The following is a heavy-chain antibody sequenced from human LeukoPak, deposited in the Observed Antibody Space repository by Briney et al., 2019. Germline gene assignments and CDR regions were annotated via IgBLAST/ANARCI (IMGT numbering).Heavy chain of an antibody. CDR1: GYTFTSCG. Sequence: ASVNVSCKASGYTFTSCGINWVRQATGQGLEWMGWMNPNSGNTGDGQSFQGRITMTRDISIGTAYMELSNLISEDTAIYYCTRGSSGRRDNWGQGTLVTVSA. J-gene: IGHJ4*02. V-gene: IGHV1-8*01. CDR3: TRGSSGRRDN. D-gene: IGHD6-19*01. CDR2: MNPNSGNT.